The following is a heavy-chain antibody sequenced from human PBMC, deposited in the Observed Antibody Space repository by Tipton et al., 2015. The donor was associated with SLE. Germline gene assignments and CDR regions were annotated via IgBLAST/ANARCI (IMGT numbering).Heavy chain of an antibody. CDR1: GGSISSYF. Sequence: TLSLTCSVSGGSISSYFWSWIRQPPGKGLEWIGNIYHSGSTNYNPSLKSRLTTSVDTSKSQFSLKMTSVTAADTAVYYCAGHVVGAGYFEYWGQGILVTVSS. V-gene: IGHV4-59*01. CDR2: IYHSGST. J-gene: IGHJ4*02. CDR3: AGHVVGAGYFEY. D-gene: IGHD1-26*01.